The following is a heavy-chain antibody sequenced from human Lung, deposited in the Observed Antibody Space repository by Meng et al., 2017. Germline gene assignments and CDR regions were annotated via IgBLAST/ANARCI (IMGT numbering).Heavy chain of an antibody. CDR1: GGSISGAY. Sequence: GQFQRGAAGLLRPPETLPSTWAVYGGSISGAYWGWIRQSPAKGLEWIGKINHGGSTNYNPSLESRVTISVDTPKNQFSLRLTSMTVADTAVYYCARERHSTIIRGVIDFWGQGALVTVSS. CDR2: INHGGST. V-gene: IGHV4-34*01. J-gene: IGHJ4*02. CDR3: ARERHSTIIRGVIDF. D-gene: IGHD3-10*01.